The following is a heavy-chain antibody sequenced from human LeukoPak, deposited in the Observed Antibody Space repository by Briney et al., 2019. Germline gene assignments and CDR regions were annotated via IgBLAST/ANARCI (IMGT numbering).Heavy chain of an antibody. CDR1: GFTFSDYA. D-gene: IGHD2-8*01. Sequence: GGSLRLSCAASGFTFSDYAMNWVRQARGKGLEWVSHISGDGGTTFYADSVKGHFTISRDNSKNLLYLQVHSLRAEDTAVFYCAKDSIQRNGVYDAFDVWGQGTMVTVSS. J-gene: IGHJ3*01. CDR2: ISGDGGTT. V-gene: IGHV3-23*01. CDR3: AKDSIQRNGVYDAFDV.